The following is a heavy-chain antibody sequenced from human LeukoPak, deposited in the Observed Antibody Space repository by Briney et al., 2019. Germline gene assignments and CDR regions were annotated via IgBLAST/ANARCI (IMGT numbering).Heavy chain of an antibody. V-gene: IGHV4-34*01. CDR2: INHSGST. CDR3: ARHVGRKQLVRQVDY. Sequence: SETLSLTCAVYGGSFSGYYWSWIRQPPGKGLEWIGEINHSGSTNYNPSLKSRVTISVDTSKNQFSLKLSSVTAADTAVYYCARHVGRKQLVRQVDYWGQGTLVTVSS. CDR1: GGSFSGYY. D-gene: IGHD6-13*01. J-gene: IGHJ4*02.